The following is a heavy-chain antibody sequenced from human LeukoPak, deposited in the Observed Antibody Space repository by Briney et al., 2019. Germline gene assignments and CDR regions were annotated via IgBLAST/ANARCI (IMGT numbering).Heavy chain of an antibody. CDR1: GFTFSSYA. J-gene: IGHJ4*02. V-gene: IGHV3-23*01. D-gene: IGHD6-6*01. CDR3: AKDQSPYSSSSFDY. CDR2: ISGSGGST. Sequence: GGSLRLSCAASGFTFSSYAMHWVRQAPGKGLEWVSAISGSGGSTYYADSVKGRFTISRDNSKNTLYLQMNSLRAEDTAVYYCAKDQSPYSSSSFDYWGQGTLVTVSS.